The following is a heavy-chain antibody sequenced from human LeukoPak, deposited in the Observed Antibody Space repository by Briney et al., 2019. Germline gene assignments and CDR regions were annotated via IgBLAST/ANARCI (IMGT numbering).Heavy chain of an antibody. D-gene: IGHD2-15*01. CDR3: GRDRGFGWFDP. CDR1: GFTFSSYS. Sequence: PGGSLRLSCAASGFTFSSYSISWVRQAPGKGLEWVSYISSSSSTIYYADSVKCRFTISRDNAKNSLYLQMNSLRAEDTAVYYCGRDRGFGWFDPWGQGTLVTVSS. V-gene: IGHV3-48*01. CDR2: ISSSSSTI. J-gene: IGHJ5*02.